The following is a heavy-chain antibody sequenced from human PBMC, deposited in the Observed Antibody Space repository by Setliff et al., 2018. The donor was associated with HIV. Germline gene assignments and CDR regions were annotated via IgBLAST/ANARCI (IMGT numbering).Heavy chain of an antibody. CDR1: GGSISSHY. V-gene: IGHV4-59*11. J-gene: IGHJ4*02. CDR3: ARLHYDSRGYYHPY. D-gene: IGHD3-22*01. Sequence: PSETLSLTCTVSGGSISSHYWSWIRQPPGKGLEWIGYIYYSRITNYNPSLESRVTISLDTSKNQFSLKLDSVTAADTAVYYCARLHYDSRGYYHPYWGQGTLVTVSS. CDR2: IYYSRIT.